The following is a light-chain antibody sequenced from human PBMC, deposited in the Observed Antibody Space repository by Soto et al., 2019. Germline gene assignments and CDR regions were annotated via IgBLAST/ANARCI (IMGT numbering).Light chain of an antibody. CDR1: QSISSW. Sequence: DIQMTQSPSTLSASVGDRVTITCRASQSISSWLAWYQQKPGKAPNLLIYKASSLESGVPSRFSGSGSGTEFTLTISSLQPDDFATYYCQQYNSDPWTFGQGTKVEIK. CDR3: QQYNSDPWT. V-gene: IGKV1-5*03. J-gene: IGKJ1*01. CDR2: KAS.